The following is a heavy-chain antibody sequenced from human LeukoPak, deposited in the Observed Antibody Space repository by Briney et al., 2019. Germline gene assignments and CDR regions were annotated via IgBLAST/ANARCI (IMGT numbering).Heavy chain of an antibody. CDR3: AKGLASVPYYYYGMDV. V-gene: IGHV3-30-3*01. CDR1: GFTFSSYA. J-gene: IGHJ6*02. CDR2: ISYDGSNK. Sequence: GGSLRLSCAASGFTFSSYAMHWVRQAPGKGLEWVAVISYDGSNKYYADSVKGRFTISRDNSKNTLYLQMNSLRAEDTAVYYCAKGLASVPYYYYGMDVWGQGTTVTASS.